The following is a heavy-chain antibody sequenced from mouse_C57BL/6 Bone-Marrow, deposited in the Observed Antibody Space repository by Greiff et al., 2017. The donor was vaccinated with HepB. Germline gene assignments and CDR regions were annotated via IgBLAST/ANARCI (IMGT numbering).Heavy chain of an antibody. J-gene: IGHJ3*01. V-gene: IGHV1-82*01. CDR1: GYAFSSSR. CDR2: IYPGDGDT. CDR3: ASYDYDWFAY. Sequence: VQLQQSGPELVKPGASVKISCKASGYAFSSSRMNWVKQRPGKGLEWIGRIYPGDGDTNYNGKFKGKATLTADKSSSTAYMQLSSLTSEDSAVYFCASYDYDWFAYWGQGTLVTVSA. D-gene: IGHD2-4*01.